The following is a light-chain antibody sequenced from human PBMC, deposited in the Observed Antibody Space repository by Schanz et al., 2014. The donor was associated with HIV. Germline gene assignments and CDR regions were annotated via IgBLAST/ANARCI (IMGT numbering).Light chain of an antibody. CDR1: SGDVGSYNY. V-gene: IGLV2-14*03. CDR3: SSYLVRNTVM. Sequence: QSALTQPASVSGSPGQSISISCTGTSGDVGSYNYVSWYQQHPGKAPKLMIYDVSNRPSGVSIRFSGSKSGNTASLTISGLQAEDEADYYCSSYLVRNTVMFGGGTKLTVL. J-gene: IGLJ3*02. CDR2: DVS.